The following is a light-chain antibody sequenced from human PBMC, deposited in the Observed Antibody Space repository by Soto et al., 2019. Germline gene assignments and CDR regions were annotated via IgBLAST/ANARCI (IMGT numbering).Light chain of an antibody. CDR2: AAS. V-gene: IGKV3-11*01. CDR1: QSVSSY. Sequence: EIVLTQSPATLSLSPGERATLSCRASQSVSSYLAWYQQKPGQSPRLLIYAASNRATGIPARFSGSGSGTDFTLTISSLGPEDFAVYYCQQRSSWPITFGQGTRLEIK. J-gene: IGKJ5*01. CDR3: QQRSSWPIT.